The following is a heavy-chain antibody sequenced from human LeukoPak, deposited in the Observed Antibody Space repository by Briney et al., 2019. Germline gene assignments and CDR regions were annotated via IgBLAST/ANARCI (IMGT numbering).Heavy chain of an antibody. V-gene: IGHV3-48*04. J-gene: IGHJ5*02. CDR3: TRTVYSTTWERWFDP. CDR1: GFTFSTYS. Sequence: GGSLRLSCAASGFTFSTYSMNWVRQAPGKGLEWVSYVSNTGSPIYYADSVKGRFSISRDNARNSLYLQMNSLRGEDTAVYYCTRTVYSTTWERWFDPWGQGTLVTVSS. CDR2: VSNTGSPI. D-gene: IGHD2-2*01.